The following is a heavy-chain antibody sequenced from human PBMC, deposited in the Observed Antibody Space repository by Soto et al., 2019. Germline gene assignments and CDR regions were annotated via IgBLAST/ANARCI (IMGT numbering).Heavy chain of an antibody. CDR1: GFTVSSNY. CDR3: ARVRTAVAGYYFDY. V-gene: IGHV3-66*01. Sequence: GGSLRLSCAASGFTVSSNYMSWVRQAPGKGLEWVSVIYSGGSTYYADSVKGRFTISRDNSKNTLYLQMNSLRAEDTAVYYCARVRTAVAGYYFDYWGQGTLVTVSS. CDR2: IYSGGST. J-gene: IGHJ4*02. D-gene: IGHD6-19*01.